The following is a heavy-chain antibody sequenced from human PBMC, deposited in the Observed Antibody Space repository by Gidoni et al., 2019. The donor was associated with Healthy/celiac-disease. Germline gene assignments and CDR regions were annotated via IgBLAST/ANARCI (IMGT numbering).Heavy chain of an antibody. V-gene: IGHV3-30*18. Sequence: QVQLVESGGGVVQPGRSLRLSCAASGFTFSSYGMHWVRQAPGKGLEWVAVISYDGSNKYYADSVKGRFTISRDNSKNTLYLQMNSLRAEDTAVYYCAKDRESCSSTSCYGESFEIDYWGQGTLVTVSS. CDR1: GFTFSSYG. J-gene: IGHJ4*02. CDR2: ISYDGSNK. D-gene: IGHD2-2*01. CDR3: AKDRESCSSTSCYGESFEIDY.